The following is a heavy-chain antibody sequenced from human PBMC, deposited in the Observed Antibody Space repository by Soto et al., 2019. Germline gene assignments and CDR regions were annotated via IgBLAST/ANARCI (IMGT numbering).Heavy chain of an antibody. CDR1: GGTFSSYA. D-gene: IGHD1-7*01. Sequence: QVQLVQSGAEVKKPGSSVKVSCKASGGTFSSYAISWVRQAPGQGLEWMGGIIPIFGTANYAQKFQGRVTITADESTSTAYRELSSLRSEDTAVYYCARYGDYNWNYSWFDPWGQGTLVTVSS. CDR3: ARYGDYNWNYSWFDP. J-gene: IGHJ5*02. CDR2: IIPIFGTA. V-gene: IGHV1-69*01.